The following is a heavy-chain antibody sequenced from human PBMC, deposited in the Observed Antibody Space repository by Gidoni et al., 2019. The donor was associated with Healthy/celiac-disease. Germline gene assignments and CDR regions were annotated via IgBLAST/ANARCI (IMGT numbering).Heavy chain of an antibody. CDR2: FRWNSGSI. CDR3: AKDLTGSGSYSAPGY. D-gene: IGHD3-10*01. J-gene: IGHJ4*02. CDR1: GFTFDDYA. Sequence: EVQLVESGGGLVQPGRSLRLSCAASGFTFDDYAMHWVRQAPGKGLEWGSGFRWNSGSIGYADSVKGRFTISRDNAKNSLYLQMNSLRAEDTALYYCAKDLTGSGSYSAPGYWGQGTLVTVSS. V-gene: IGHV3-9*01.